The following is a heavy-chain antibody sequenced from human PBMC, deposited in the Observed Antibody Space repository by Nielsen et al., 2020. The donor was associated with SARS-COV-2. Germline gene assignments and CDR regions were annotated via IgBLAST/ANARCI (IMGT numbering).Heavy chain of an antibody. J-gene: IGHJ5*01. D-gene: IGHD6-19*01. CDR1: GGSIRSYF. CDR3: ARGKSSPNWFDS. Sequence: SETLSLTCTVSGGSIRSYFWSWIRQPAGKGLEWIGRIFTSGSTNYNPSLKSRVTMSVDTSKNQFSLKLSSVTAADTAVYYCARGKSSPNWFDSWGQGTLVPSPQ. CDR2: IFTSGST. V-gene: IGHV4-4*07.